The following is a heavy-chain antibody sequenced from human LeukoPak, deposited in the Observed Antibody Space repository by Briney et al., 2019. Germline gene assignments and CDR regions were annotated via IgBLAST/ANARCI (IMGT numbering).Heavy chain of an antibody. CDR3: AKGSYSSSWYGTYYYYYYMDV. Sequence: GGSLRLSYAASGFTFSSYGMSWVRQAPGKGLEWVSAISGSGGSTYYADSVKGRFTISRDNSKNTLYLQMNSLRAEDTAVYYCAKGSYSSSWYGTYYYYYYMDVWGKGTTVTVSS. CDR2: ISGSGGST. J-gene: IGHJ6*03. D-gene: IGHD6-13*01. V-gene: IGHV3-23*01. CDR1: GFTFSSYG.